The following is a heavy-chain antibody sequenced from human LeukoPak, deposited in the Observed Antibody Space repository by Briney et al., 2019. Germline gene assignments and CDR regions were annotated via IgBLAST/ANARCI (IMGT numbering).Heavy chain of an antibody. D-gene: IGHD3-16*02. CDR2: IYPSGTT. CDR3: ARDSPRDNIVYYYYMDV. J-gene: IGHJ6*03. CDR1: GASISSSY. V-gene: IGHV4-4*07. Sequence: PSETLSLTCTVSGASISSSYWSWIRQSAGKGLEWIGRIYPSGTTNYNPSLRSRVTISVDKSKYQFSLNLTSVTAADTAIYYCARDSPRDNIVYYYYMDVWGKGTTVTVSS.